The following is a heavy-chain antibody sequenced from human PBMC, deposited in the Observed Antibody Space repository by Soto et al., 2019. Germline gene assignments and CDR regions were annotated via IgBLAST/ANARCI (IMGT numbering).Heavy chain of an antibody. CDR1: GGSLRGYY. D-gene: IGHD1-20*01. V-gene: IGHV4-34*01. J-gene: IGHJ6*02. CDR3: ARSRGYNSGPYGIDV. CDR2: ITHSGIT. Sequence: QEQLQQWGAGLLKPSETLSLTCAVSGGSLRGYYWTWIRQAPGKGLEWIGEITHSGITFQKPSLKSRVTMSVDTSKIQFSLNLTSVTAADTAVYFCARSRGYNSGPYGIDVWGQGTTVTVSS.